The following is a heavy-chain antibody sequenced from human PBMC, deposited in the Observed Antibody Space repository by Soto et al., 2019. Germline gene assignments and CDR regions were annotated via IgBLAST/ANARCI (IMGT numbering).Heavy chain of an antibody. CDR3: ARGRSMGMGYYYYGMDV. D-gene: IGHD3-10*01. Sequence: SETLSLTCAVYGGSFSGYCWSWIRQPPGKGLEWIGEINHSGSTNYNPSLKSRVTISVDTSKNQFSLKLSSVTAADTAVYYCARGRSMGMGYYYYGMDVWGQGTTVTVSS. V-gene: IGHV4-34*01. CDR1: GGSFSGYC. J-gene: IGHJ6*02. CDR2: INHSGST.